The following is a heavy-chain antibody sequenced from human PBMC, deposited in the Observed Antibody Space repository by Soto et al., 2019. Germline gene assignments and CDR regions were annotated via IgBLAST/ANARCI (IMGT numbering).Heavy chain of an antibody. V-gene: IGHV1-18*04. CDR1: GYTFTTNG. Sequence: QVQLVQSGAEVKKPGPSVKVSCKASGYTFTTNGISWLREAPGQGLEWMGWINADNGNTNYAQKFQGRVTMTTDISTSTAYLELRRLRSDDTAVYYCARDLGYGNYGTDYWGQGTLVTVSS. CDR3: ARDLGYGNYGTDY. CDR2: INADNGNT. J-gene: IGHJ4*02. D-gene: IGHD4-17*01.